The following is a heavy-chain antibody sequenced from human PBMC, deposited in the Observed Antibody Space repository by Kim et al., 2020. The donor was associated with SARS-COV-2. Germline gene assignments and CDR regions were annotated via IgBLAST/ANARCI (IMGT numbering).Heavy chain of an antibody. CDR1: GGSISSSSYY. Sequence: SETLSLTCTVSGGSISSSSYYWGWIRQPPGKGLEWIGSIYYSGSTYYNPSLKSRVTISVDTSKNQFSLKLSSVTAADTAVYYCARDGAAAGPIAYYYYYGMDVWGQGTTVTVSS. J-gene: IGHJ6*02. CDR2: IYYSGST. D-gene: IGHD6-13*01. V-gene: IGHV4-39*07. CDR3: ARDGAAAGPIAYYYYYGMDV.